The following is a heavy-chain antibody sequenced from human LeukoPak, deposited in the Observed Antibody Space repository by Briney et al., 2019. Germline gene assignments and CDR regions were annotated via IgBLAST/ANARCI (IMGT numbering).Heavy chain of an antibody. CDR2: ISYSGST. CDR3: ARDRLGLPMDV. CDR1: GGSISNHY. D-gene: IGHD3-16*01. Sequence: SETLSLTCTVSGGSISNHYWTWIRQPPGKGLEWIGYISYSGSTNYNPSLKSRVTISVDTSKNQFSLRLSSVTAADTAVYYCARDRLGLPMDVWGQGTTVTVSS. J-gene: IGHJ6*02. V-gene: IGHV4-59*11.